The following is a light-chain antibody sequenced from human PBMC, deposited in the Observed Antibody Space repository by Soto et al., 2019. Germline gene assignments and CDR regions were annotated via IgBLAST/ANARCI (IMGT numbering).Light chain of an antibody. CDR2: EVN. CDR1: RSDIGDSNF. CDR3: ASFRIGTILV. J-gene: IGLJ1*01. V-gene: IGLV2-14*01. Sequence: QSVLTQPASVSGSPGQSVTISCTGPRSDIGDSNFISWYQHSPGKAPRLLIYEVNNRPSGVSRRFSDSKAGNTASLTISGLLEDDEADYFCASFRIGTILVFGSGTKLTVL.